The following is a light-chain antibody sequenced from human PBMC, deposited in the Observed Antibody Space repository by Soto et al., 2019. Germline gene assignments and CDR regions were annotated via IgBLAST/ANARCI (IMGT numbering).Light chain of an antibody. J-gene: IGKJ2*01. V-gene: IGKV3-15*01. Sequence: EIVMTQSPATLSVSPGEGVTLSCRASQSVDNKLAWYQQKPGQAPSLLIYGASSRATDIPPRFSASGSGTQFTLTINSLQSEDFAVYYCHQYSTWPFTFGQGTKVDIK. CDR1: QSVDNK. CDR2: GAS. CDR3: HQYSTWPFT.